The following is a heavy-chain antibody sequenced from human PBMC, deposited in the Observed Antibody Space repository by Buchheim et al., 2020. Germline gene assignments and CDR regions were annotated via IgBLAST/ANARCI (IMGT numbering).Heavy chain of an antibody. V-gene: IGHV1-46*01. J-gene: IGHJ6*02. D-gene: IGHD3-22*01. Sequence: QVQLVQSGAEVKKPGASVKVSCKASGYTFTSYYMHWVRQAPGQGLEWMGIINPSGGSISFAQKFQGRVTMTRDTSKRQVHMELSSLRSEDTAVYYCAREPTMIVVSGMDVWGQGTT. CDR2: INPSGGSI. CDR1: GYTFTSYY. CDR3: AREPTMIVVSGMDV.